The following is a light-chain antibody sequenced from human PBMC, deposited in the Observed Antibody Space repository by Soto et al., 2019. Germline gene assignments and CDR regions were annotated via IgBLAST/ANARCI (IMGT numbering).Light chain of an antibody. J-gene: IGKJ4*01. CDR2: GTS. Sequence: IVMRQSPATLSVSPGERSTLSCRASQSVGRSLAWYQQKPGQAPRLLIYGTSARATGIPATFSGSGSGTEFTLTISSLQSEDFAIYYCQQYDNWPSVTFGGGTKVDIK. CDR1: QSVGRS. V-gene: IGKV3-15*01. CDR3: QQYDNWPSVT.